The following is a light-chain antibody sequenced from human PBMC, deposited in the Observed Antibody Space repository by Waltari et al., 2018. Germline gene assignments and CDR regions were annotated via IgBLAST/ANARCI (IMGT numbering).Light chain of an antibody. Sequence: DVVMTQSPDSLAVSLGERATINCKSSQSLLYTSNNKNYLAWYQQKPGQTPKILIYWASIRESGVPDRFSGSGSGTDFTLTISGLQAEDVASYFCLQYLHTPRAFGQGTKVEIK. CDR2: WAS. CDR1: QSLLYTSNNKNY. V-gene: IGKV4-1*01. CDR3: LQYLHTPRA. J-gene: IGKJ1*01.